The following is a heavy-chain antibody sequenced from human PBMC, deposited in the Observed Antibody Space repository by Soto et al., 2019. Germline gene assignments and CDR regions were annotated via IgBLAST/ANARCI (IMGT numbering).Heavy chain of an antibody. D-gene: IGHD3-16*01. CDR2: IYYSGST. J-gene: IGHJ4*02. Sequence: QVQLQESGPGLVNPSQTLSLTCTVSGGSVASGGYYWSWIRQHPGKGLEWIGYIYYSGSTYYNPSLKSLLTLSLDTSKNRFSLKLSSVTPAETAVYYCASSIGGWYFDYWGQGTLVIVSS. CDR1: GGSVASGGYY. CDR3: ASSIGGWYFDY. V-gene: IGHV4-31*01.